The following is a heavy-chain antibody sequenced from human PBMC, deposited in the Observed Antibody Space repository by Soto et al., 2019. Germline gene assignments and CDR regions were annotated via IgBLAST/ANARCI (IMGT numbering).Heavy chain of an antibody. CDR2: IYYNGNS. D-gene: IGHD3-22*01. Sequence: SETLSLTCTVSGDSINSRTYYWGWIRQPPGKGLEWIANIYYNGNSFYNPSLKGRGTISVDTSKNQFSLQLSSVTAADTAVYFCARQTKDYYESSGYYVNWGQGTLVTVSS. CDR1: GDSINSRTYY. J-gene: IGHJ4*02. V-gene: IGHV4-39*01. CDR3: ARQTKDYYESSGYYVN.